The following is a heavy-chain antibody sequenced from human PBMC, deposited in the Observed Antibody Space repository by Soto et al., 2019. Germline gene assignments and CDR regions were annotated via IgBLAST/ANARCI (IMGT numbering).Heavy chain of an antibody. CDR1: GYSFTTYA. CDR2: INPGNGNT. Sequence: SVELSCEASGYSFTTYARRWVRQAPGQRLEWLGWINPGNGNTGYSQKFQGRVTLTRDTSARTAYVELSSLRSEDTAVYYCARGAGATYYDFWSGYTEEAGRIDYWGQGTLVTVSS. D-gene: IGHD3-3*01. J-gene: IGHJ4*02. V-gene: IGHV1-3*01. CDR3: ARGAGATYYDFWSGYTEEAGRIDY.